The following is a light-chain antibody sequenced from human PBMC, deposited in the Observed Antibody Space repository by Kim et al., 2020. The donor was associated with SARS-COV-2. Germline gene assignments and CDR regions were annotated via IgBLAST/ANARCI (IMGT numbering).Light chain of an antibody. J-gene: IGKJ2*03. V-gene: IGKV2-28*01. CDR2: LGS. CDR1: QSLLHSNGCNY. Sequence: PASSSCRSSQSLLHSNGCNYLDWYLQKPGQSPQLLIYLGSNRASGVPDRFSGSGSGTDFTLKISRVEAEDVGVYYCMQALQTPPYSFGQGTKLEI. CDR3: MQALQTPPYS.